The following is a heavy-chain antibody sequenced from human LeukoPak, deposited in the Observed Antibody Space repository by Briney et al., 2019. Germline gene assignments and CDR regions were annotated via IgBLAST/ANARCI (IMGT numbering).Heavy chain of an antibody. CDR2: INPNSGGT. D-gene: IGHD3-9*01. CDR3: ARDSDWLSYYYFDY. Sequence: GASVKVSCNPSGYTFTAYHIHWVRQAPGQGLEWMGRINPNSGGTNYAQKFQGRVTMTRDTSISTAYMELSRLRSDDTAVYYCARDSDWLSYYYFDYWGQGTLVTVSS. V-gene: IGHV1-2*06. CDR1: GYTFTAYH. J-gene: IGHJ4*02.